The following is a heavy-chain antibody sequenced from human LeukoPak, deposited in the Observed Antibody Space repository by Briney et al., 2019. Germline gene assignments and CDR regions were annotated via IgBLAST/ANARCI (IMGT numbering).Heavy chain of an antibody. CDR3: TSNLYCSTSSCYTLDN. V-gene: IGHV3-15*01. CDR1: GFTFSNGW. D-gene: IGHD2-2*02. J-gene: IGHJ4*02. Sequence: PGGSLRLSCAASGFTFSNGWMSWVRQAPGKGLEWVGRIKSKSERGTTDYAAPVRGRFTISRDGSTNTVYLHMNSLKTEDTAVYFCTSNLYCSTSSCYTLDNWGQGTLVAVSS. CDR2: IKSKSERGTT.